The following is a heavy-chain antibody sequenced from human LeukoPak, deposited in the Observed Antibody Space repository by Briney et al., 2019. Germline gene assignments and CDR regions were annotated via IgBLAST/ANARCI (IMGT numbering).Heavy chain of an antibody. V-gene: IGHV3-30*02. CDR2: IRYDGSNK. D-gene: IGHD5-18*01. CDR3: AKETDTAMGTIDY. Sequence: GRSLRLSCAASGFTFSSSGMHWVRQAPGKGLEWVAFIRYDGSNKYYADSVKGRFTISRDNSKNTLHLQMNSLRAEDTAVYYCAKETDTAMGTIDYWGQGTLVTVSS. CDR1: GFTFSSSG. J-gene: IGHJ4*02.